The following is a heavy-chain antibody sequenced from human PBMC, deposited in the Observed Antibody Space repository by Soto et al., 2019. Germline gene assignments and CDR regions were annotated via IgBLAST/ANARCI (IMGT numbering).Heavy chain of an antibody. D-gene: IGHD3-3*01. CDR2: ISGSGGRT. V-gene: IGHV3-23*01. J-gene: IGHJ6*02. Sequence: GGSLRLSCAASGFTFGNYAMSWVRQAPGKGLEWVSGISGSGGRTYYADSVKGRFTISRDNSKHTLYLQMNSLRAEDTAVYYCAKADDFWSGYHIYYYYGMDVWGQGTTVTVSS. CDR3: AKADDFWSGYHIYYYYGMDV. CDR1: GFTFGNYA.